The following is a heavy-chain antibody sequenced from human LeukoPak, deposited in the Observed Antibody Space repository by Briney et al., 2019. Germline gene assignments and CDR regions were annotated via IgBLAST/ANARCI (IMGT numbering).Heavy chain of an antibody. CDR2: INHSGST. CDR1: GGSFSGYY. CDR3: ARGRASHFDY. V-gene: IGHV4-34*01. J-gene: IGHJ4*02. D-gene: IGHD2-2*01. Sequence: SETLSLTRAVYGGSFSGYYWSWIRQPPGKGLEWIGEINHSGSTNYNPSLKSRVTISVDTSKNQFSLKLSSVTAADTAVYYCARGRASHFDYWGQGTLVTVSS.